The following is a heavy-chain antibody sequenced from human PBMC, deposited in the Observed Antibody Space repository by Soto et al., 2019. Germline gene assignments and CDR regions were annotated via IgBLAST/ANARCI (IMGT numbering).Heavy chain of an antibody. Sequence: GGSLRLSCAASGFSFSSHSMKWVRQAPGKGLGWVSYISSSGSTIYYADSVKGRFTISRDNAKNSLYLQMNSLRDDDTAVYYCARGRGYCGGTNCYLDYRGQGTQVTVSS. D-gene: IGHD2-21*01. CDR2: ISSSGSTI. V-gene: IGHV3-48*02. CDR1: GFSFSSHS. J-gene: IGHJ4*02. CDR3: ARGRGYCGGTNCYLDY.